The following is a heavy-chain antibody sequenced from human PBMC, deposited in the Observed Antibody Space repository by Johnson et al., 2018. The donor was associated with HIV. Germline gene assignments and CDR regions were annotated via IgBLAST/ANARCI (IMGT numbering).Heavy chain of an antibody. CDR2: IKQDGSEK. V-gene: IGHV3-7*01. Sequence: VLLLESGGGLVQPGGSLRLSCAASGFTFSSYWMSWVRQAPGKGLEWVANIKQDGSEKYYVDSVKGRFTISRDNAKNSLYLQMNSLRAEDTAVYYCARPPGVGSVDAFDIWGQGTMVTVSS. J-gene: IGHJ3*02. CDR1: GFTFSSYW. D-gene: IGHD2-15*01. CDR3: ARPPGVGSVDAFDI.